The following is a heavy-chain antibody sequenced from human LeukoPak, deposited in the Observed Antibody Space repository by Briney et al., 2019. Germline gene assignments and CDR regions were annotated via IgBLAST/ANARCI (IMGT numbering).Heavy chain of an antibody. J-gene: IGHJ5*02. Sequence: SETLSLTCAVYGESFSGYCWNCIRQPPGKGLEWIGEINHSGSTYYNPSLKSRVTISVDTSKNQFSLKLSSVTAADTAVYYCARGGYYYDSSGNWFDPWGQGTLVTVSS. CDR1: GESFSGYC. D-gene: IGHD3-22*01. CDR3: ARGGYYYDSSGNWFDP. CDR2: INHSGST. V-gene: IGHV4-34*01.